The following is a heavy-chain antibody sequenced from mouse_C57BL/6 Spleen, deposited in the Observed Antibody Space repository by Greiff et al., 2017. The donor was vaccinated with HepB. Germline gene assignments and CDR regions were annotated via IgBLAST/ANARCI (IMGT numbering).Heavy chain of an antibody. Sequence: DVKLVESGEGLVKPGGSLKLSCAASGFTFSSYAMSWVRQTPEKRLEWVAYISSGGDYIYYADTVKGRFTIPRDNARNTLYLQMSSLKSADTAMYYCTRARAAGAAQASFAYWGQGTLVTVSA. V-gene: IGHV5-9-1*02. J-gene: IGHJ3*01. CDR3: TRARAAGAAQASFAY. CDR1: GFTFSSYA. D-gene: IGHD3-2*02. CDR2: ISSGGDYI.